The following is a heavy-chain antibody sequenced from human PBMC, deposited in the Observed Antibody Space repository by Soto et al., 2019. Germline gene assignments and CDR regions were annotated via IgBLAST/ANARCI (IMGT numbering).Heavy chain of an antibody. CDR1: GYSFTSYW. V-gene: IGHV5-51*01. CDR2: IYPGDSDT. J-gene: IGHJ6*02. Sequence: PGESLKISCKGSGYSFTSYWIGWVRQMPGKGLEWMGIIYPGDSDTRYNPSFQGQVTISADKSISTAYLQWSSLKASDTAMYYCARGAVVVPAATTQYYYYYDMDVWGQGTTVTVSS. CDR3: ARGAVVVPAATTQYYYYYDMDV. D-gene: IGHD2-2*01.